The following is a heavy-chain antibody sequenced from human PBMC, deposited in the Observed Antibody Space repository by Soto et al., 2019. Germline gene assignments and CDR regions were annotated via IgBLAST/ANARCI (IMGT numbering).Heavy chain of an antibody. J-gene: IGHJ6*02. CDR1: GFTFSTQVK. CDR3: ARDRAKWKDYYYYGMDV. D-gene: IGHD1-20*01. CDR2: IYYSGST. Sequence: VQLLESGGGLVQPGGSLRLSCAASGFTFSTQVKSWVRQAPGKGLEWIGYIYYSGSTYYNPSLKSRLTMSVDTSKNQFSLKLSSVTAADTAVYYCARDRAKWKDYYYYGMDVWGQGTTVTVSS. V-gene: IGHV4-30-4*08.